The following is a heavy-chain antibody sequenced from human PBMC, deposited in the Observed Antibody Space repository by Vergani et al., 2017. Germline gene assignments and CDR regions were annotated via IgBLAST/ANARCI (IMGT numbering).Heavy chain of an antibody. CDR1: GFTFSSYE. J-gene: IGHJ4*02. CDR2: ISSSGSTI. CDR3: ATKCSSTSCVVY. V-gene: IGHV3-48*03. D-gene: IGHD2-2*01. Sequence: EVQLVESGGGLVQPGGSLRLSCAASGFTFSSYEMNWVRQAPGKGLEWVSYISSSGSTIYYADSVKGRFTISRDNAKTSLYLQMNSLRAEVTAVYYCATKCSSTSCVVYWGQGTLVTVSS.